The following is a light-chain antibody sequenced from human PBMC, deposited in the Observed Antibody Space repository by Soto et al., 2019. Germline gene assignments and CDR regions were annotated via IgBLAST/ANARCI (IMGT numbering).Light chain of an antibody. CDR1: QTFASN. J-gene: IGKJ2*01. Sequence: EIVMTHSPASLSVSPGDGATLSCRASQTFASNLAWYQQKPGQAPRLLIHGASTRVAGVPARFSGSGSGTDFALSISSLQSEDFAVYYCQQYHIWPPQYTFGQGTKLQIK. CDR2: GAS. CDR3: QQYHIWPPQYT. V-gene: IGKV3-15*01.